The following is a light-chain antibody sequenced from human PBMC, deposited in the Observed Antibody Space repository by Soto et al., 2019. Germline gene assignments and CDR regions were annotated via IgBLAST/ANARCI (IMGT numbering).Light chain of an antibody. CDR2: GAS. V-gene: IGKV3-20*01. CDR3: QQYGSSPPWT. J-gene: IGKJ1*01. Sequence: ILLTQSPGTLSLSQGERATLSCRAIQSVSSSYLAWYQQKPGQAPRLLIYGASSRATGIPDRFSGSVSGTGFTLTISRLEPEDFAVYYCQQYGSSPPWTFGQGTKVDIK. CDR1: QSVSSSY.